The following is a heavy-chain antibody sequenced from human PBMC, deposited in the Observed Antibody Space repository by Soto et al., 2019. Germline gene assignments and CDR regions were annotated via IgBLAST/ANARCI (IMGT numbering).Heavy chain of an antibody. D-gene: IGHD3-16*02. CDR1: GFTFSSYE. V-gene: IGHV3-48*03. CDR3: AGIVRLPRFQH. Sequence: EVQLVESGGGLVQPGGSLRLSCAASGFTFSSYEMNWVRQAPGKGLEWVSYISSSGSTIYYADPVKGRFTISRDNAKNSLYLQMNSLRAEDTAVYYCAGIVRLPRFQHWGQGTLVTVSS. J-gene: IGHJ1*01. CDR2: ISSSGSTI.